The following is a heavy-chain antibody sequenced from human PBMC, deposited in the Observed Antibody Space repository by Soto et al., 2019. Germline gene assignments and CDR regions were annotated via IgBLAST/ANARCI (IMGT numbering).Heavy chain of an antibody. J-gene: IGHJ4*02. CDR2: ITPYNGNV. V-gene: IGHV1-45*02. D-gene: IGHD7-27*01. CDR1: GWIFTFQY. Sequence: QMQLLQSGAEVKKTGSSVKISCKTSGWIFTFQYLHWVRQAPGQGLEWLGWITPYNGNVKYAQHFQGRISLTSDNSFTPPFLELRDLRPEDTGLYYCARSATSGDQHFIDSWGQGTLVTVSS. CDR3: ARSATSGDQHFIDS.